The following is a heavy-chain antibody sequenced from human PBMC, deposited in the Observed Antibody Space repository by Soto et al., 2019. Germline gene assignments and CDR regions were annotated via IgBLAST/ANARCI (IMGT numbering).Heavy chain of an antibody. CDR2: IYSGGRT. CDR3: AREAISSDYFDY. Sequence: EVQLVETGGGLIQPGGSLRLSCAASGFTVSSNYMSWVRQAPGLGLEWVSFIYSGGRTYYADSVKGRFTISRDNSKNTLYLQMNSLRAEDTAVYYCAREAISSDYFDYWGQGTLVIVSS. J-gene: IGHJ4*02. D-gene: IGHD3-22*01. CDR1: GFTVSSNY. V-gene: IGHV3-53*02.